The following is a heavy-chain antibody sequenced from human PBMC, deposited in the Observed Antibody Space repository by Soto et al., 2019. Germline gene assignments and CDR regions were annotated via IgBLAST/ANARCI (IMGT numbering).Heavy chain of an antibody. D-gene: IGHD3-3*01. CDR1: GFTFSDYY. Sequence: QVQLVESGGGLVKPGGSLRLSCAASGFTFSDYYMSWIRQAPGKGLEWVSYISSSGSTIYYADSVKGRFTISRDNAKNLLYLQNTRRRAEDPDVYNCERVERGITIFGVVIPTFDNWGQGTLIIVSS. J-gene: IGHJ4*02. V-gene: IGHV3-11*01. CDR2: ISSSGSTI. CDR3: ERVERGITIFGVVIPTFDN.